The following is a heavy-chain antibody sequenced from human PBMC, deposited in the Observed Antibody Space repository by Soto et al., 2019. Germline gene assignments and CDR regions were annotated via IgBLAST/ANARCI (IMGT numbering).Heavy chain of an antibody. CDR1: GGTFSSYA. CDR3: ATHLYGDSDY. D-gene: IGHD4-17*01. Sequence: GASVKVSCRASGGTFSSYAISWVRQAPGQGLEWMGGIIPIFGTANYAQKFQGRVTITADKSTSTAYMELSSLRSEDTAVYYCATHLYGDSDYWGQGTLVTVSS. CDR2: IIPIFGTA. J-gene: IGHJ4*02. V-gene: IGHV1-69*06.